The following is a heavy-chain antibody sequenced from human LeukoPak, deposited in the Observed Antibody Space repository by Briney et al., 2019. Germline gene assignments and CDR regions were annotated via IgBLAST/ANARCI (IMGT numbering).Heavy chain of an antibody. CDR1: GFTFSSYW. CDR3: ARALKYSGSYFDY. J-gene: IGHJ4*02. CDR2: IKQDGSEK. V-gene: IGHV3-7*01. D-gene: IGHD1-26*01. Sequence: GGSLRLSCAASGFTFSSYWMSWVRQAPGKGLEWVANIKQDGSEKYYVDSVKGRFTISRDNAKNSLYLLMNSLRAEDTAVYYCARALKYSGSYFDYWGQGTLVTVSS.